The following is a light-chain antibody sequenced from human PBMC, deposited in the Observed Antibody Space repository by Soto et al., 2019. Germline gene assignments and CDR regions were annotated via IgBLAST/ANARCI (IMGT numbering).Light chain of an antibody. CDR3: QQYGSSPGLYT. CDR1: QSVSSSY. Sequence: IVLTQSPGTLSLSPGERATLSCRASQSVSSSYLAWYQQKPGQAPRLLIYGASSRATGIPDRFSGSGSGTDFTLTISRLEPEDFAMYYCQQYGSSPGLYTFGQGTKLEIK. J-gene: IGKJ2*01. V-gene: IGKV3-20*01. CDR2: GAS.